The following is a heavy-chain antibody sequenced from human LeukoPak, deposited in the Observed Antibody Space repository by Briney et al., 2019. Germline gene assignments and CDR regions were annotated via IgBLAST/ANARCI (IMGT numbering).Heavy chain of an antibody. Sequence: GSSVKVSCKASGYTFTNYYIHWVRQAPGQGLEWMGWINSYRGGTNYAQKFQGRVTMTRDTSISTAYMELRSVRSDDTAVYYCARDHGDDAFDIWGPGTMVTVSS. V-gene: IGHV1-2*02. CDR1: GYTFTNYY. J-gene: IGHJ3*02. CDR3: ARDHGDDAFDI. CDR2: INSYRGGT. D-gene: IGHD3-3*01.